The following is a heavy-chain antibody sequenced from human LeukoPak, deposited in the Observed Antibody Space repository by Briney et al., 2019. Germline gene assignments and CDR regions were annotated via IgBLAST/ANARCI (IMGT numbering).Heavy chain of an antibody. D-gene: IGHD1-26*01. CDR2: IYYSGST. CDR1: GGSISRYY. CDR3: ARYIVSYPHDAFDI. Sequence: PSETLSLTCTGSGGSISRYYWSWIRQPPGKGREWMGYIYYSGSTSYNPSLKSRVTISVDTSKKQFSLKLSSVTAADTAFYYCARYIVSYPHDAFDIWGQGTMVTVSS. J-gene: IGHJ3*02. V-gene: IGHV4-59*01.